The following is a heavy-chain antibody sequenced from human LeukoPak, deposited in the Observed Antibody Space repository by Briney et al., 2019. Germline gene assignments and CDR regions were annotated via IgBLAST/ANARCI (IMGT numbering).Heavy chain of an antibody. CDR1: GYIFTSYA. CDR2: IIPILGIA. D-gene: IGHD3-22*01. Sequence: ASVKVSCKASGYIFTSYAISWVGQAPGQGLEWMGRIIPILGIANYAQKFQGRVTITADKSTSTAYMELSSLRSEDTAVYYCARDSSSGYYSNYFDYWGQGTLVTVSS. V-gene: IGHV1-69*04. J-gene: IGHJ4*02. CDR3: ARDSSSGYYSNYFDY.